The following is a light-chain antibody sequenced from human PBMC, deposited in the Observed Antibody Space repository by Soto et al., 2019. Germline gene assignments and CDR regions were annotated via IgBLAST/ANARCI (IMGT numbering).Light chain of an antibody. CDR2: EVS. V-gene: IGLV2-14*01. Sequence: QSALTQPASVSGSPGQSITISCTGTSSDVGGYNYVSWYQQHPGKAPELMIFEVSNRPSGVSNRFSGSKSGNTASLTISGLQAEDEADYYCTSYTSSRTPYVFGTGTKVTVL. J-gene: IGLJ1*01. CDR1: SSDVGGYNY. CDR3: TSYTSSRTPYV.